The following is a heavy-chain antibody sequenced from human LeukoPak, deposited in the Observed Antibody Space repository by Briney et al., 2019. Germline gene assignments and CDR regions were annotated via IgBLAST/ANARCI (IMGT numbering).Heavy chain of an antibody. J-gene: IGHJ4*02. CDR2: ISYDGSNK. Sequence: HPGRSLRLSCAASGFTFSSYAMHWVRQAPGKGLEWVAVISYDGSNKYYADSVKGRFTISRDNSKNTLYLQMNSLRAEDTAVYYCARDSGRITIFGVVTHWGQGTLVTVSS. V-gene: IGHV3-30-3*01. CDR1: GFTFSSYA. D-gene: IGHD3-3*01. CDR3: ARDSGRITIFGVVTH.